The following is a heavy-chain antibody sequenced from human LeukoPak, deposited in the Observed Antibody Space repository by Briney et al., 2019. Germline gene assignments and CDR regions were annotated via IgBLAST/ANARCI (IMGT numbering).Heavy chain of an antibody. J-gene: IGHJ3*02. V-gene: IGHV5-51*01. CDR1: GYSFTSYW. D-gene: IGHD3-22*01. Sequence: KRGESLKISCQGSGYSFTSYWIGWVRQVPGKGLEWMGIIYPGDSDTKYIPSFQGQVTISADKSISTAYLQWRSLRASDTAMYYCARHPSNNYDGSGYYGIDAFDIWGQGTMVTVSS. CDR2: IYPGDSDT. CDR3: ARHPSNNYDGSGYYGIDAFDI.